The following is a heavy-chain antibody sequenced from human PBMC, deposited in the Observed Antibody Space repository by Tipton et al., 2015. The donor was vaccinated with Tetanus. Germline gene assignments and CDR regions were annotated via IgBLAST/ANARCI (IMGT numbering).Heavy chain of an antibody. Sequence: QVQLVQSGAEVKKPGASVKVSCKASGYTFTGYYIYWVRQAPGQGLEWMGWIDPNSGGTVYAQKFQGRVTMTRDTSISSAYMELRSLRSDATAVYYCARDRGDYIYYGMDVWGPGTTVTVS. D-gene: IGHD3-22*01. CDR1: GYTFTGYY. CDR2: IDPNSGGT. J-gene: IGHJ6*02. CDR3: ARDRGDYIYYGMDV. V-gene: IGHV1-2*02.